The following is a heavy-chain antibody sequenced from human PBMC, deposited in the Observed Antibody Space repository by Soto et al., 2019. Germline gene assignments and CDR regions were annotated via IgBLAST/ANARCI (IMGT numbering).Heavy chain of an antibody. CDR3: ARDNWNSY. J-gene: IGHJ4*01. CDR1: GFTFSSYW. CDR2: IHNDGSTT. V-gene: IGHV3-74*01. D-gene: IGHD1-7*01. Sequence: EVQLVESGGGLVQPGGSVRLSCAASGFTFSSYWMHWVRQAPGKGLMWVSRIHNDGSTTRYADSVKGRFTISRDNAKNTLYLQMTSLRVEDTAVYYCARDNWNSYWGQRTLVTFSS.